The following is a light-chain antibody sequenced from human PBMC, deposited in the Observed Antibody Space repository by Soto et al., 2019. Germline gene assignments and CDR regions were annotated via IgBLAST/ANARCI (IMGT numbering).Light chain of an antibody. V-gene: IGKV3-15*01. CDR3: QKYNKWPPYT. CDR1: QSVSSN. J-gene: IGKJ2*01. Sequence: EIVMTQSPATLSVSPGERATLSCRASQSVSSNLAWYQQKPGQAPRLLIYGASTRATGIPARFSGSGSGTEFTLTISSLQYEDFAVYYCQKYNKWPPYTFGQGPKLEIK. CDR2: GAS.